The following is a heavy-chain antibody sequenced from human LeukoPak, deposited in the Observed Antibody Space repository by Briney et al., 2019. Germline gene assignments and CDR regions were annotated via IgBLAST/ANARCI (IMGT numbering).Heavy chain of an antibody. D-gene: IGHD4-23*01. CDR3: ARDGGNNSWYGMDV. J-gene: IGHJ6*02. CDR1: GFTVSSNH. V-gene: IGHV3-66*01. CDR2: IYRDGST. Sequence: GGSLRLSCAASGFTVSSNHMSWVRQAPGKGLEWVSIIYRDGSTFYADSVEGRFTISRDNSKNTLYLQMNSLRVEDTAIYYCARDGGNNSWYGMDVWGQGTTVTVSS.